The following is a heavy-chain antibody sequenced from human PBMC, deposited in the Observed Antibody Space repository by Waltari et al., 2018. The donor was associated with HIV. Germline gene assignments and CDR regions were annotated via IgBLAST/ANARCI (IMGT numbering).Heavy chain of an antibody. CDR3: ARDSLFSGSGNYKRHAFDI. CDR1: GFTVSNNY. J-gene: IGHJ3*02. Sequence: EVLLEESGGAWIKPGGSLRLSCAVSGFTVSNNYISWVGQAPGKGLEWVSVIYSAGSTYYADYVKGRFIISRENSKNMLYLQMNSLRAEDTAIYYCARDSLFSGSGNYKRHAFDIWGQGTVVTVSS. V-gene: IGHV3-53*01. CDR2: IYSAGST. D-gene: IGHD3-10*01.